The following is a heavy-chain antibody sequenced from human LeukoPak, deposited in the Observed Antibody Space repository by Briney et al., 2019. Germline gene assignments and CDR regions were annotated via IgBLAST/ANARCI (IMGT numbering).Heavy chain of an antibody. V-gene: IGHV4-61*01. CDR3: AREHSPWYSGSPGAFDI. D-gene: IGHD1-26*01. CDR2: IYYSGST. J-gene: IGHJ3*02. Sequence: SETLSLTCTVSGGSFSSGSYYLTWLRQPPGKGLEWVGYIYYSGSTNYNPSFKGRVTISVDTSNNQFSLKLYSVTAADTALYYCAREHSPWYSGSPGAFDIWGQGTMVTVSS. CDR1: GGSFSSGSYY.